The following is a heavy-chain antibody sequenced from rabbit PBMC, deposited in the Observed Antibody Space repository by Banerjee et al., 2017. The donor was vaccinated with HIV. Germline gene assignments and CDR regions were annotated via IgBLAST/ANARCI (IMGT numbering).Heavy chain of an antibody. CDR2: IGAGSSGTT. CDR1: GFSFSSYW. V-gene: IGHV1S45*01. J-gene: IGHJ4*01. CDR3: ARRSAINGYGLNL. Sequence: QEQLEESGGGLVKPEGSLTLTCKASGFSFSSYWMWWVRQAPGKGLEWIACIGAGSSGTTYYASWAKGRFTISKTSSTTVTLQMTSLTAADTATYFCARRSAINGYGLNLWGQGTLVTVS. D-gene: IGHD6-1*01.